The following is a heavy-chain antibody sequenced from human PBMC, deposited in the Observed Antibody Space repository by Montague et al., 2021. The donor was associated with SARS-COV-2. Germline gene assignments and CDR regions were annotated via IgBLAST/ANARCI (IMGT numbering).Heavy chain of an antibody. J-gene: IGHJ3*02. CDR1: GDSVAEVRVS. D-gene: IGHD3-16*01. V-gene: IGHV6-1*01. Sequence: CAISGDSVAEVRVSSEWNRHSPQRRLHFLCRTYFKSRWFDHYEVSMKGRISIKADTSKNQFSLQLDSVTPEDTAVYYCARGDGLGPYTGYAFDIWGQGTLVTVSA. CDR2: TYFKSRWFD. CDR3: ARGDGLGPYTGYAFDI.